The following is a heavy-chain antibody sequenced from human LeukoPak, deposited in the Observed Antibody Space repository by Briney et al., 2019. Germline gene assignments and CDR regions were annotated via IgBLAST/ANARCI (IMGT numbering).Heavy chain of an antibody. Sequence: KPSETLSLTCTVFGGSVSSSSYYWGWIRQPPGKGLVWIGNIYYTGSTYYNPSLKSRVTISVDTSKNQFSLRLSSVTAADTAVYYCARGSYPGWYNGEFDYWGQGTLVIVSS. V-gene: IGHV4-39*07. D-gene: IGHD6-19*01. J-gene: IGHJ4*02. CDR3: ARGSYPGWYNGEFDY. CDR2: IYYTGST. CDR1: GGSVSSSSYY.